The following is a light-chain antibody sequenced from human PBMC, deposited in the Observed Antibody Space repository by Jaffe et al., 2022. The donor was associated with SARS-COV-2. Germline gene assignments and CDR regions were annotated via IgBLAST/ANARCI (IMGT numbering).Light chain of an antibody. CDR2: KAS. CDR1: QSINSW. CDR3: HQYNSYWT. V-gene: IGKV1-5*03. J-gene: IGKJ1*01. Sequence: DIQMTQSPSTLSASVGDRVTITCRASQSINSWLAWYQQKPGKAPKLLIYKASSLESGVPSRFSGSGSGTEFTLTISSLQPDDFAIYYCHQYNSYWTFGQGTKVEIK.